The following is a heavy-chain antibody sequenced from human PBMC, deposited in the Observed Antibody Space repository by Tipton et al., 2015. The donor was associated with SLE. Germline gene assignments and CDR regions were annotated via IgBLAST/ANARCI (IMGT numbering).Heavy chain of an antibody. D-gene: IGHD6-19*01. Sequence: LRLSCTVSGGSISSGSYYWSWIRQPAGKGLEWIGHIYTSGSTNYNPSLKSRVTISVDTSKNHFSLKLTSVIAADTAVHYCARGTAVAGGYYYYYGMDVWGQGTTVTVSS. CDR2: IYTSGST. V-gene: IGHV4-61*09. CDR3: ARGTAVAGGYYYYYGMDV. J-gene: IGHJ6*02. CDR1: GGSISSGSYY.